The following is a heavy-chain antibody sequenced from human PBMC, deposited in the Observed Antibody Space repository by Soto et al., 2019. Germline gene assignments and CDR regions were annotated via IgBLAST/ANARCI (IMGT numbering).Heavy chain of an antibody. CDR1: GGTFRSYV. V-gene: IGHV1-69*12. D-gene: IGHD1-26*01. J-gene: IGHJ4*02. Sequence: QVQLVQSGAEVKKPGSSVKVSCKASGGTFRSYVTSWVRQAPGQGLEWLGGIIPMYGTTYYAQTFQGRVTMSADETTSTAFMERSSLRSEDTAVYYCARSGTLDGIDDYWGQGTLVTVSS. CDR2: IIPMYGTT. CDR3: ARSGTLDGIDDY.